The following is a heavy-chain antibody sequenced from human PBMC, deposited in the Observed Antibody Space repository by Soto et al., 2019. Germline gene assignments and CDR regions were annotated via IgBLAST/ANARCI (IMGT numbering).Heavy chain of an antibody. CDR3: TRGGGETPGDY. D-gene: IGHD3-16*01. CDR1: GFSISDSA. V-gene: IGHV3-73*01. Sequence: EVQLVESGGGLVQPGGSLKVSCAASGFSISDSAMHWVRQAPGKGLEWVGRIRSKANNYATASAASVEGRFTISSDDSKNTAYLQMNRLKTEDTAVYYCTRGGGETPGDYWGQGALVTVAS. CDR2: IRSKANNYAT. J-gene: IGHJ4*02.